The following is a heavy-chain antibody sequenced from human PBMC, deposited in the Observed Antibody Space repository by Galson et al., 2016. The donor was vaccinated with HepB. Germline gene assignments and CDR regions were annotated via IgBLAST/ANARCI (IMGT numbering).Heavy chain of an antibody. CDR2: ISPYNGNK. CDR1: GYTFTSYG. D-gene: IGHD1-26*01. Sequence: SVKVSCKASGYTFTSYGISWVRQAPGQGLEWMGWISPYNGNKNYAQKFLARVTMTTDTSTSTAYMELRSLRSDDTAVYFCARDLTSGSFLPAQMGYWGQGILVTVSS. CDR3: ARDLTSGSFLPAQMGY. J-gene: IGHJ4*02. V-gene: IGHV1-18*04.